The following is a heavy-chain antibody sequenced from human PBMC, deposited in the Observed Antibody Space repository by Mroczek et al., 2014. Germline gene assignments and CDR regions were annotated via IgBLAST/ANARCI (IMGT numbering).Heavy chain of an antibody. V-gene: IGHV4-61*02. Sequence: QVQLQQSGPGLVKPSQTLSLTCTVSGGSISSGSYYWSWIRQPAGKGLEWIGRIYTSGSTNYNPSLKSRVTMSVDTSKNQFSLKLSSVTAADTAVYYCARDKDSGSYWRHDAFDIWGQGTMVTVSS. CDR3: ARDKDSGSYWRHDAFDI. CDR2: IYTSGST. CDR1: GGSISSGSYY. D-gene: IGHD1-26*01. J-gene: IGHJ3*02.